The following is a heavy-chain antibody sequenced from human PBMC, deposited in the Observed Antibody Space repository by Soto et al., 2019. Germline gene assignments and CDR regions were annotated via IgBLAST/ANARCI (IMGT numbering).Heavy chain of an antibody. D-gene: IGHD3-22*01. V-gene: IGHV1-69*13. CDR2: IIPIFGTA. Sequence: GASVKVSCKASGGTFSSYAISWVRQAPGQGLEWMGGIIPIFGTANYAQKFQGRVTITADESTSTAYMELSSLRSEDTAVYYCARGEEGSGYYSQGPLYNWFDPWGQGTLVTSPQ. J-gene: IGHJ5*02. CDR1: GGTFSSYA. CDR3: ARGEEGSGYYSQGPLYNWFDP.